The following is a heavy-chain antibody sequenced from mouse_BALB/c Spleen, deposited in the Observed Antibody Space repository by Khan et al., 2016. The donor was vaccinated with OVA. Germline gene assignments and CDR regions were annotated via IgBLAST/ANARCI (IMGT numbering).Heavy chain of an antibody. V-gene: IGHV9-3-1*01. CDR3: ESGSYWYFDV. Sequence: QIQLVQSGPELKKPGETVKISCKASGYTFTNYGMNWVKQAPGKGLKWMGWINTYTGEPTYADDFKGRFAFSLETSTSTVYLQINNLKNEDTVTYFCESGSYWYFDVWGAGTTVTVSS. CDR2: INTYTGEP. D-gene: IGHD1-1*01. J-gene: IGHJ1*01. CDR1: GYTFTNYG.